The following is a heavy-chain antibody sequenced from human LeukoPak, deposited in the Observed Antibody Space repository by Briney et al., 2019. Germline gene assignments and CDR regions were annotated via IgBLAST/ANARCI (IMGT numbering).Heavy chain of an antibody. CDR1: GGTFSSFA. CDR2: IVGTT. V-gene: IGHV1-69*05. CDR3: ATTLGGFYSMAV. D-gene: IGHD3-16*01. J-gene: IGHJ6*03. Sequence: SVKVSCKSSGGTFSSFAINWVRQAPGQGLEWMGGIVGTTNYAQKFQGRVTITTEESSSTAYMELSSLTSDDTAVYYCATTLGGFYSMAVWGKGTTVTVSS.